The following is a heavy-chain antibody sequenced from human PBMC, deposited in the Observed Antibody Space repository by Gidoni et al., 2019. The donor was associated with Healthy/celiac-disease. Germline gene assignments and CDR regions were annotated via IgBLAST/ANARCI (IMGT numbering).Heavy chain of an antibody. Sequence: QVQLQESGPGLVKPSQTLSLPCTVSCGSLSSGGYYWSWIRQHQGKGLEWIRYIYYSGSTYYNTSLKSRVNISVETSKNQFSLKWSSVTAADTAVYYCARAPYCGGDCYSDYFDYWGQGTRVTVSS. CDR1: CGSLSSGGYY. J-gene: IGHJ4*02. D-gene: IGHD2-21*02. CDR2: IYYSGST. V-gene: IGHV4-31*03. CDR3: ARAPYCGGDCYSDYFDY.